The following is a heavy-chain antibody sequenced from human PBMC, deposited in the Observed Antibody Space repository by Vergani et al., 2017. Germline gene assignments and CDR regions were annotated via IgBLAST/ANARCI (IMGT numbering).Heavy chain of an antibody. J-gene: IGHJ5*02. D-gene: IGHD6-19*01. V-gene: IGHV4-59*11. CDR2: IHYSENT. CDR1: FDSIRNLY. CDR3: SSDTHSGQRADR. Sequence: QLQLQQSGPGLVKPSETLFLTCSVSFDSIRNLYCNWIRQPPGKGLEWIGSIHYSENTNYNPSLKTQVTISVDTSKNQFSLTLTSVTAADTAVYYCSSDTHSGQRADRWGQGILVTVTS.